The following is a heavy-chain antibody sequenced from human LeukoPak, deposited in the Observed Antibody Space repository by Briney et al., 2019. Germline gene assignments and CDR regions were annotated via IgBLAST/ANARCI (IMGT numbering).Heavy chain of an antibody. CDR1: GFTFSGSA. D-gene: IGHD5-24*01. CDR2: IRSKANSYAT. V-gene: IGHV3-73*01. J-gene: IGHJ6*03. CDR3: AKDRLQNYYYYMDV. Sequence: GGSLRLSCAASGFTFSGSAMHWVRQASGKGLEWVGRIRSKANSYATAYAASVKGRFTISRDDSKNTAYLQMNSLRAEDTAVYYCAKDRLQNYYYYMDVWGKGTTVTVSS.